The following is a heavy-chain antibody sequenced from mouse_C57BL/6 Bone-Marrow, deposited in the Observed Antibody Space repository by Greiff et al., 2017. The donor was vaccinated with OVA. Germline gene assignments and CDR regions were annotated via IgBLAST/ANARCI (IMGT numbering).Heavy chain of an antibody. CDR2: ISDGGSYT. CDR1: GFTFSSYA. Sequence: EVQVVESGGGLVKPGGSLKLSCAASGFTFSSYAMSLVRQTPGKGLEWVATISDGGSYTYYPDNVKGRFTISRDNAKNNLYLQMSHLKSEDTAMYYCAKVVYDVYYGGDYWGEGTTLTVSS. CDR3: AKVVYDVYYGGDY. J-gene: IGHJ2*01. V-gene: IGHV5-4*01. D-gene: IGHD2-3*01.